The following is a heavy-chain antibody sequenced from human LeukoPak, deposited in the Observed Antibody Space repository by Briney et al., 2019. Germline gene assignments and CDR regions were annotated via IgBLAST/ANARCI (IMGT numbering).Heavy chain of an antibody. CDR2: IIGSGGRT. J-gene: IGHJ4*02. V-gene: IGHV3-23*01. Sequence: GGSLRLSCAASGFTFSSYAMNWVRQAPGQGLKGVSAIIGSGGRTYYADSVKGRFTISRDNSKNTLYLQMNSLRAEDTAVYYCAKGPGTYNWNYVGYWGQGTLVTVSS. D-gene: IGHD1-20*01. CDR3: AKGPGTYNWNYVGY. CDR1: GFTFSSYA.